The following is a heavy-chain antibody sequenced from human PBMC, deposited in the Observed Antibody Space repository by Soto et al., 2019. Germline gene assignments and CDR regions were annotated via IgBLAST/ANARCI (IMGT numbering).Heavy chain of an antibody. CDR2: MNPNSGNT. CDR3: ARGLAYYDFWSGYYTQHYYGMDV. V-gene: IGHV1-8*01. D-gene: IGHD3-3*01. CDR1: GYTFTSYD. Sequence: ASVKVSCKASGYTFTSYDINWVRQATGQGLEWIGWMNPNSGNTGYAQKFQGRVAMTRNTSISTAYMELSSLRSEDTAVYYCARGLAYYDFWSGYYTQHYYGMDVWGQGTTVTVSS. J-gene: IGHJ6*02.